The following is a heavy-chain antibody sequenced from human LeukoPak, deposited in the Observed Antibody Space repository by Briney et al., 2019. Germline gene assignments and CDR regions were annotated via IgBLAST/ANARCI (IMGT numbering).Heavy chain of an antibody. J-gene: IGHJ3*02. CDR3: ARIRGYSSYSPRAFDI. V-gene: IGHV4-59*01. D-gene: IGHD4-11*01. CDR2: IHETENT. CDR1: RGSLSGYY. Sequence: PSETLSLTCAVSRGSLSGYYWSWMPQPPGRGLGWGGNIHETENTNYNPSIKSRVTVSVETSNKHFSLKLTSVTAATPADYYFARIRGYSSYSPRAFDIWGQGTVVTVSS.